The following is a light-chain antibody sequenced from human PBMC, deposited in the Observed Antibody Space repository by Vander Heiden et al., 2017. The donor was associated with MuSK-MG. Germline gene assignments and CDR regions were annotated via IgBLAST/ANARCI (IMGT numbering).Light chain of an antibody. V-gene: IGLV2-14*03. Sequence: QSALTQPASVSGSPGQSITISCTGTSSDVGGYNYVSWYQQHPGNAPRLMIYDVSDRPPGVSNRFSGSKSGNTASLTIFGLQAEDEADYYCSSYTRSSTLVFGTGTKVTVL. CDR3: SSYTRSSTLV. CDR1: SSDVGGYNY. CDR2: DVS. J-gene: IGLJ1*01.